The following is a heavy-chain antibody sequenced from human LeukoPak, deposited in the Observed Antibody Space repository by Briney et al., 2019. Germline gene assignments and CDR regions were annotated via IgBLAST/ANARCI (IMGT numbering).Heavy chain of an antibody. CDR2: ISESGIGT. D-gene: IGHD2-2*01. CDR3: EKGLCSSTSCPQKD. J-gene: IGHJ4*02. Sequence: GRSLRLSCATSGFTFLSYAMNWVRQAPGRGLEWVSVISESGIGTYCTHSVKVRLTITRDKAKNTVYLKMNSLRAEDTAVYYCEKGLCSSTSCPQKDWGQGTLVTVSS. V-gene: IGHV3-23*01. CDR1: GFTFLSYA.